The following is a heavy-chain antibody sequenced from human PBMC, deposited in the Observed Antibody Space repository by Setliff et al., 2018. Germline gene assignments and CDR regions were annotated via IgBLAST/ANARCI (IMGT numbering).Heavy chain of an antibody. CDR1: GGFIRDYY. J-gene: IGHJ5*02. D-gene: IGHD1-26*01. V-gene: IGHV4-59*03. CDR3: AAVGIDAGGGWIDP. CDR2: MYYRGTT. Sequence: PSETLSLTCTVSGGFIRDYYWNWIRQSPGKGLEWIGYMYYRGTTNYNSSLKSRVTISIDMSKNQFSLKLSSATAADTAVYFCAAVGIDAGGGWIDPWGHGIPVTVSS.